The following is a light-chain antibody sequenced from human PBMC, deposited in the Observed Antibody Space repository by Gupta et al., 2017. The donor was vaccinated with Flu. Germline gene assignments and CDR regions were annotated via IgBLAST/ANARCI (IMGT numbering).Light chain of an antibody. CDR2: GAS. CDR3: QQDNKCPIS. Sequence: EAVMTQSPVTLSASPAERVTLSCRASQNVGRNLAWYQQKPGRPPRLLIFGASTRAADVPARFSGSGSGTDFTLTIDGLQSEDFVVYFCQQDNKCPISFGGGTTVDIK. V-gene: IGKV3D-15*01. J-gene: IGKJ4*01. CDR1: QNVGRN.